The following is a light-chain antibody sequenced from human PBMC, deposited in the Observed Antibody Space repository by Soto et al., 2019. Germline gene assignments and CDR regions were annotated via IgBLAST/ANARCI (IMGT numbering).Light chain of an antibody. CDR1: QSVSSY. Sequence: EIVLTQSPATLSLSPRGRATLSCRASQSVSSYLAWYQQKPGQAPRLLIYDASNRATAIPARFSGSGSGTDFALTISRLEPEDFAVYYCQQRSNWPPTFSQGTNVEIK. J-gene: IGKJ1*01. V-gene: IGKV3-11*01. CDR3: QQRSNWPPT. CDR2: DAS.